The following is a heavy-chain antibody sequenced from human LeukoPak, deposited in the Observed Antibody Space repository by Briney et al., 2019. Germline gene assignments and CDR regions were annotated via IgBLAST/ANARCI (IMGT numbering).Heavy chain of an antibody. J-gene: IGHJ3*02. V-gene: IGHV7-4-1*02. CDR2: INTNTGNP. CDR3: ARTCSGGTCYGVFDI. Sequence: ASVRVSCKASGYTFTGYYIHWVRQAPGQGLEWMGWINTNTGNPTYVQGFTGRFGFSLDTSVSTAYLQISSLKAEDTAVYYCARTCSGGTCYGVFDIWGQGIMVSVSS. D-gene: IGHD2-15*01. CDR1: GYTFTGYY.